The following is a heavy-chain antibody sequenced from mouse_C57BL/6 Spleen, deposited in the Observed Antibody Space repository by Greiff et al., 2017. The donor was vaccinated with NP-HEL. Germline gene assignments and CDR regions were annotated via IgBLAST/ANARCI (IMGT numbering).Heavy chain of an antibody. Sequence: QVQLQQSGTELVKPGASGYTFTSYWMHWVKQRPGQGLEWIGNINPSNGGTNYNEKFKSKATLTVDKSSSTAYMQLSSLTSEDSAVYYCAREGRYYYGSSWDYAMDYWGQGTSVTVSS. D-gene: IGHD1-1*01. CDR2: INPSNGGT. J-gene: IGHJ4*01. CDR1: GYTFTSYW. V-gene: IGHV1-53*01. CDR3: AREGRYYYGSSWDYAMDY.